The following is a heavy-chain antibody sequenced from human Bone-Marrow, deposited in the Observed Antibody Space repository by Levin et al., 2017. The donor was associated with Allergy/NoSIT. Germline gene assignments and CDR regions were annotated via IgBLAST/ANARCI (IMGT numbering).Heavy chain of an antibody. Sequence: GGSLRLSCATSGFIFNKAWMSWVRQAPGKGLEWIGHSKSKTDGGTADYAAPVKDKFTISRDDSNNTLYLQLNSLKTEDTAVYYGTTHRGYASPSYFDYWGQGTLVTVSS. D-gene: IGHD5-12*01. J-gene: IGHJ4*02. V-gene: IGHV3-15*01. CDR1: GFIFNKAW. CDR2: SKSKTDGGTA. CDR3: TTHRGYASPSYFDY.